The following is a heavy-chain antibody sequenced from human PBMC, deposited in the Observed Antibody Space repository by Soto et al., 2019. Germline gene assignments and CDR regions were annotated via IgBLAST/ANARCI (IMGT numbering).Heavy chain of an antibody. Sequence: QVQLVQSGAEVKKPGASVKVSCKASGYTFTGYYMHWVRLAPGQGLEWMGWINPNSGGTNYAPKFQGWVTMPRDTSISAAYMELGRLRSDAAAVYYCARVSSEGSCSSNSWYTFYFDYWGQGTLVTVSS. V-gene: IGHV1-2*04. CDR3: ARVSSEGSCSSNSWYTFYFDY. J-gene: IGHJ4*02. D-gene: IGHD2-2*02. CDR1: GYTFTGYY. CDR2: INPNSGGT.